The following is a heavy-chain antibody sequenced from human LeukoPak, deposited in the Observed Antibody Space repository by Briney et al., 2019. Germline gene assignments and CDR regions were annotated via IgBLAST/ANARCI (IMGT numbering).Heavy chain of an antibody. CDR3: ARGSGSGWYAFDI. D-gene: IGHD6-19*01. CDR2: IYHSGST. CDR1: GGSISSGGYS. J-gene: IGHJ3*02. V-gene: IGHV4-30-2*01. Sequence: PSQTLSLTCAVSGGSISSGGYSWSWIRQPPGEGLEWIGYIYHSGSTYYNPSLKSRVTMSVDRSKNHFSLKLSSVTAADTAVYYCARGSGSGWYAFDIWGQGTMVTVSS.